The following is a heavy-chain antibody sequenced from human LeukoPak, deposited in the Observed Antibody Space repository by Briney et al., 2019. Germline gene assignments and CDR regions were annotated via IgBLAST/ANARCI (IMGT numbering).Heavy chain of an antibody. V-gene: IGHV3-15*01. CDR2: IKSKTDGGTT. Sequence: GGSLRLSCAASGFTFSNAWMSWVRQAPGKGLEWVGRIKSKTDGGTTDYAAPVKGRFTISRDDSKNTLYLQMNSLKTEDTAAYYCTTDTVVPAANALFDYWGQGTLVTVSS. CDR1: GFTFSNAW. D-gene: IGHD2-2*01. J-gene: IGHJ4*02. CDR3: TTDTVVPAANALFDY.